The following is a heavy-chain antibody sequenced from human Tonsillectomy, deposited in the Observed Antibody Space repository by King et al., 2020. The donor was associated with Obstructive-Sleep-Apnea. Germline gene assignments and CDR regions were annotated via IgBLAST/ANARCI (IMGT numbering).Heavy chain of an antibody. J-gene: IGHJ6*02. D-gene: IGHD2-15*01. CDR1: GFTFSSYA. Sequence: EVQLVESGGGLVQPGGSLRLSCAASGFTFSSYAMSWVRQAPGKGLEWVSAISGSGGSTYYADSVKGRFTISRDNSKNTLYLQMNSLRAEDTAVYYCATKGGIVVIPPYYYGMDVWGQGTTVTVSS. CDR3: ATKGGIVVIPPYYYGMDV. CDR2: ISGSGGST. V-gene: IGHV3-23*04.